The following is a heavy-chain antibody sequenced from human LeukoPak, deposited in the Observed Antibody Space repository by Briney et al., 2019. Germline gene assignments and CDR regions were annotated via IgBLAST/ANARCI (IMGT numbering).Heavy chain of an antibody. V-gene: IGHV3-23*01. Sequence: GGSLRLSCAASGFTFSSYAMTWVRQAPGKGLEWVSTISGSGDTTYYADSVKGRFTISRDNSKNTLYLLMNSLRAEDTAVYYCAKSSYYDFWSGYSHFDYWGRGTLVTVSS. CDR1: GFTFSSYA. D-gene: IGHD3-3*01. J-gene: IGHJ4*02. CDR2: ISGSGDTT. CDR3: AKSSYYDFWSGYSHFDY.